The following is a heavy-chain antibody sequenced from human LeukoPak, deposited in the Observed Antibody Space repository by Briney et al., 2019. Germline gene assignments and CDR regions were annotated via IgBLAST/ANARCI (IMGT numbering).Heavy chain of an antibody. J-gene: IGHJ4*02. Sequence: SETLSLTCAVYGGSFSGYYWRWIRQPPGKGLEWIGEINHSGSTNYNPSLKSRVTISVDTSKNQFSLKLSSVTAADTAVYYCARGPSHYYYGSGSRWYYFDYWGQGTLVTVSS. D-gene: IGHD3-10*01. V-gene: IGHV4-34*01. CDR2: INHSGST. CDR3: ARGPSHYYYGSGSRWYYFDY. CDR1: GGSFSGYY.